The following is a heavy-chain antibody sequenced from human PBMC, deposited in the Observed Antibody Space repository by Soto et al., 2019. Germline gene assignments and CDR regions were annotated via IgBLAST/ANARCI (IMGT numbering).Heavy chain of an antibody. Sequence: SETLSLTCAVYGGSFSGYYWSWIRQPPGKGLEWIGEINHSGSTNYNPSLKSRVTISVDTSKNQFSLKLSSVTAADTAVYYCARGLGKGAFDIWGQGTMVTVSS. CDR1: GGSFSGYY. CDR2: INHSGST. V-gene: IGHV4-34*01. D-gene: IGHD3-16*01. CDR3: ARGLGKGAFDI. J-gene: IGHJ3*02.